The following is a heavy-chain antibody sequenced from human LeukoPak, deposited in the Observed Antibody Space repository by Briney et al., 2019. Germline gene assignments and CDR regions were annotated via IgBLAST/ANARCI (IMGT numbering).Heavy chain of an antibody. CDR3: ARASSPDYYDSSGYYGFDY. CDR1: GRSFSGYY. D-gene: IGHD3-22*01. Sequence: SETLSLTCAVYGRSFSGYYWSWIRQPPGKGLEWIGEINHSGSTNYNPSLKSRVTISVDTSKNQFSLKLSSVTAADTAVYYCARASSPDYYDSSGYYGFDYWGQGTLVTVSS. J-gene: IGHJ4*02. CDR2: INHSGST. V-gene: IGHV4-34*01.